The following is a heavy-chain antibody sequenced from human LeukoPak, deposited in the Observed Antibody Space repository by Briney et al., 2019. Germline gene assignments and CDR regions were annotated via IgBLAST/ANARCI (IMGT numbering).Heavy chain of an antibody. V-gene: IGHV3-7*02. Sequence: GGSLRLSCAASGFTFSSYWMNWVRQAPGKGLEWVANIKQDGSEKYYVDSVKGRFTISRDNAKNSLYLQMNSLRAEDTAVYYCARAMTTVISPVDFWGQGTLVTVSS. D-gene: IGHD4-17*01. CDR3: ARAMTTVISPVDF. CDR1: GFTFSSYW. J-gene: IGHJ4*02. CDR2: IKQDGSEK.